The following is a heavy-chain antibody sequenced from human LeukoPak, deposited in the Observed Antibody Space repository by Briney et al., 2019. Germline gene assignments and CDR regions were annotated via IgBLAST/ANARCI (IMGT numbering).Heavy chain of an antibody. V-gene: IGHV3-23*01. Sequence: GGSLRLSCAASGFSFSDNGISWVREVPGKGREWVSSIHYNGDSTYYADSVKGRFTISRDNSKNTLYLQMNTLRVEDTAVYYCAKVIREVGMSHDYWGQGALVTVSS. J-gene: IGHJ4*02. CDR2: IHYNGDST. D-gene: IGHD3-10*01. CDR3: AKVIREVGMSHDY. CDR1: GFSFSDNG.